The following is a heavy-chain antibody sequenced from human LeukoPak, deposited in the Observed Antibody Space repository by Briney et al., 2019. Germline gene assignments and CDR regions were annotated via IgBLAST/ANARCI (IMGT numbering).Heavy chain of an antibody. CDR1: GFTFSGSA. CDR2: IRSKANSYAT. J-gene: IGHJ3*02. V-gene: IGHV3-73*01. Sequence: PGGSLRLSCAASGFTFSGSAMHWVRQASGKGLEWVGRIRSKANSYATAYAASVKGRFTISGDDSKNTAYLQMNSLKTEDTAVYYCTRLASSAFDIWGQGTMVTVSS. CDR3: TRLASSAFDI.